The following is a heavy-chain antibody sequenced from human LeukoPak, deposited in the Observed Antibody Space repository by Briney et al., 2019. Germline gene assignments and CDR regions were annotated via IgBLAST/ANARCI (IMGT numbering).Heavy chain of an antibody. Sequence: GESLQISCKGSGYNFASNWIAWVRQMPGKGLEWMGIIFPFDSDTRYSPSFQGQVTISADKSINTAYLHWNSLKASDTAMYYCATALPYSGLVFDYWGQGTLVTLSS. CDR3: ATALPYSGLVFDY. CDR2: IFPFDSDT. D-gene: IGHD5-12*01. J-gene: IGHJ4*02. V-gene: IGHV5-51*01. CDR1: GYNFASNW.